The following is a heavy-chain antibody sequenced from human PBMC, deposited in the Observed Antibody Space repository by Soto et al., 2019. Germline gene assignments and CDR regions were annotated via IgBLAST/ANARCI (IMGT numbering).Heavy chain of an antibody. CDR2: FDPEDGET. V-gene: IGHV1-24*01. CDR3: ATKPPYHKHYYYYGMDV. Sequence: GASVKVSCKVSGYTLTELSMHWVRQAPGKGLEWMGGFDPEDGETIYAQKFQGRVTMTEDTSTDTAYMELSSLRSEDTAVYYCATKPPYHKHYYYYGMDVWGQGTTVTVSS. CDR1: GYTLTELS. J-gene: IGHJ6*02.